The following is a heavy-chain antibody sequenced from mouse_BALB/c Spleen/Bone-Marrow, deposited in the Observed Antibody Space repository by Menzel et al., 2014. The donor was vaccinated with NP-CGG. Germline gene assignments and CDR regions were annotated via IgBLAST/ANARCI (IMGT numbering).Heavy chain of an antibody. CDR3: AREDYGYAMDY. CDR2: IDPYDSET. Sequence: QVHVKQSGAELVRPGASVKLSCKASGCTFTSYWMNWVKQRPEQGLEWIGRIDPYDSETHYNQKFKDKAILTLDKSSSTAYMQLSSLTSEDSAVYYCAREDYGYAMDYWGQGTSVTVSS. CDR1: GCTFTSYW. D-gene: IGHD1-1*01. V-gene: IGHV1-52*01. J-gene: IGHJ4*01.